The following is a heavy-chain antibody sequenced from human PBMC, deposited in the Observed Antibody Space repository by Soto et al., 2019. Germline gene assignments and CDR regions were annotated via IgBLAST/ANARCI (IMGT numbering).Heavy chain of an antibody. CDR1: GYTFTSYD. CDR2: IIPIFGTT. Sequence: SVKVSCKASGYTFTSYDINWVRQATGQGLEWMGGIIPIFGTTNYAQKFQGRVTITADESTSTAYMELSSLRSEDTAVYYCARDAGGSGWYGDYWGQGTLVTVSS. D-gene: IGHD6-19*01. V-gene: IGHV1-69*13. CDR3: ARDAGGSGWYGDY. J-gene: IGHJ4*02.